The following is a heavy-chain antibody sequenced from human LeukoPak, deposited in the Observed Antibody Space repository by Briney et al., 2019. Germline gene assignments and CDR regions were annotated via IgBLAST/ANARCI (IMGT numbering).Heavy chain of an antibody. CDR2: IKSKGDGETT. D-gene: IGHD3-10*01. V-gene: IGHV3-15*01. CDR1: GFRFTNAW. Sequence: GGSLRLSCADSGFRFTNAWLTWVRQAPGKGLEWVGRIKSKGDGETTDYTAPVKGRFIMSRDDSKATLYLQMNFLITEGTAVYYCVTDLGLTMIRGVLVSWGQGTLATVSS. CDR3: VTDLGLTMIRGVLVS. J-gene: IGHJ4*02.